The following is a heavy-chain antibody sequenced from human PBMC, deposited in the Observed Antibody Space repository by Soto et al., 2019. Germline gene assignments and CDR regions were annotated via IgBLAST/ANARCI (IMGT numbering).Heavy chain of an antibody. CDR2: FVPDEGET. V-gene: IGHV1-24*01. CDR3: ATGNLRRLDENDAFDV. J-gene: IGHJ3*01. Sequence: QVQLVQSGAEVKNPGASVKVSCKVSGSTLTYVSMHWVRQAPGKGPEWMGGFVPDEGETIYAQKFQGRVTMTEDTSTDTAHMELSSLASEDTAVYYCATGNLRRLDENDAFDVGGQGTLVTVSS. D-gene: IGHD3-3*01. CDR1: GSTLTYVS.